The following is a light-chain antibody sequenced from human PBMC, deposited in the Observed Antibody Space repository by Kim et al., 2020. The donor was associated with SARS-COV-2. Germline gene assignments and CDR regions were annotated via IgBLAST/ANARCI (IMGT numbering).Light chain of an antibody. CDR3: HQYEDWPT. CDR1: QSVSRT. Sequence: LPETPGEQVILSCRASQSVSRTLAWYQQKPGQAPRLLMYGASTRATGFPARFSGSGSGTEFTLTISSLQSEDFALYFCHQYEDWPTFGQGTKLEI. J-gene: IGKJ2*01. CDR2: GAS. V-gene: IGKV3-15*01.